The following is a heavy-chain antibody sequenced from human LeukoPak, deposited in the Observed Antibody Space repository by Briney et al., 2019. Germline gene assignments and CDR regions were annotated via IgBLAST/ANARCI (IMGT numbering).Heavy chain of an antibody. V-gene: IGHV4-59*08. CDR2: THYSGST. Sequence: PSETLSLTCSVSGASISSYYWNWIRQPPGKGLEWIGYTHYSGSTTYNPSLRSRVTTSVDTSKNQFSLTLSSVTAADTAVYYCARWNERAIAFDIWGPGTMVTVSS. CDR3: ARWNERAIAFDI. D-gene: IGHD1-1*01. J-gene: IGHJ3*02. CDR1: GASISSYY.